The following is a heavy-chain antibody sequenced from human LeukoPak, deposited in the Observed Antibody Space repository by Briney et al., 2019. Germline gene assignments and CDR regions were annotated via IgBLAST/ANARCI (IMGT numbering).Heavy chain of an antibody. CDR3: AGGGYYDSSGSFDP. D-gene: IGHD3-22*01. J-gene: IGHJ5*02. Sequence: ASVTVSCKASGYTFARYYIHWVRQAPGQGLEWMGLINPSGGSTRYAQKFQGRVTMTRDTSTSTVYMELSSLRSDDTAVYYCAGGGYYDSSGSFDPWGQGTLVTVSS. V-gene: IGHV1-46*01. CDR1: GYTFARYY. CDR2: INPSGGST.